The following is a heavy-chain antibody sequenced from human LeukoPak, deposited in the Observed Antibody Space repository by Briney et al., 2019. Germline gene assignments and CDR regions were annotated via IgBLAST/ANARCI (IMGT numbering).Heavy chain of an antibody. CDR1: GFTFSSYS. D-gene: IGHD3-10*01. V-gene: IGHV3-21*01. CDR3: ARDRVVSGRFGEVAS. CDR2: ICSSTYI. Sequence: GGSLRLSCAASGFTFSSYSMNWVRQAPGKGLEWVSFICSSTYIYYADSVKGRFTISRDDSKNTLYLQMSSLRADDTAVYYCARDRVVSGRFGEVASWGQGTLVTVSS. J-gene: IGHJ5*01.